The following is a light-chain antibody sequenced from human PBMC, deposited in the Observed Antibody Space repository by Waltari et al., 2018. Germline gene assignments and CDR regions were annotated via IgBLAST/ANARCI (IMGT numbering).Light chain of an antibody. Sequence: PPSVSVSPGQTARITCSGDALPKKYAYWYQQKSGQAPVLVIYEDNKRPSGIPERISGSSSGTMATLTVSGAQVEDEADYYCYSTDSSGNHRVFGGGTRLTVL. CDR1: ALPKKY. V-gene: IGLV3-10*01. CDR2: EDN. CDR3: YSTDSSGNHRV. J-gene: IGLJ2*01.